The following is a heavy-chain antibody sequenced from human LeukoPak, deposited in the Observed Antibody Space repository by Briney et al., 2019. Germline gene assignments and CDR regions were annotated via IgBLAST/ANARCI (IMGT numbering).Heavy chain of an antibody. CDR3: ARLDSGSYVGY. CDR2: IYYSGST. CDR1: GGPISSGDYY. V-gene: IGHV4-30-4*08. Sequence: SQTLSLTCTVSGGPISSGDYYWSWIRQPPGKGLEWIGYIYYSGSTYYNPSLKSRVTISVDTSKNQFSLKLSSVTAADTAVYYCARLDSGSYVGYWGQGTLVTVSS. D-gene: IGHD3-10*01. J-gene: IGHJ4*02.